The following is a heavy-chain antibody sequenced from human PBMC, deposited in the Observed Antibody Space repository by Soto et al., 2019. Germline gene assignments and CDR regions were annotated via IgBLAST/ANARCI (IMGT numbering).Heavy chain of an antibody. CDR3: AKAVVVVPAAPNWFDP. CDR2: ISGSGGST. Sequence: EVQLVESGGGLVQPGGSLRLSCAASGFTFSSYAMSWVRQAPGKGLEWVSAISGSGGSTYYADSVKGRFTISRDNSKNTLYLQMNSLRAEDTAVYYCAKAVVVVPAAPNWFDPWGQGTLVTVSS. D-gene: IGHD2-2*01. CDR1: GFTFSSYA. V-gene: IGHV3-23*04. J-gene: IGHJ5*02.